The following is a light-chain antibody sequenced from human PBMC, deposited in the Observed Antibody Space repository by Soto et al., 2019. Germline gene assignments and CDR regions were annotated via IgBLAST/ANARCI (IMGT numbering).Light chain of an antibody. Sequence: QSALTQPRSVSGSPGQSVTISCTGTSTDVGAYNYVSWYQQHPGKAPKLMIYDVSKRPSGVPDRFSGSKSGNTASLTISGLQSEDEAYYHCCSDVGSYTSVFGGGTKVTVL. CDR3: CSDVGSYTSV. CDR1: STDVGAYNY. J-gene: IGLJ3*02. V-gene: IGLV2-11*01. CDR2: DVS.